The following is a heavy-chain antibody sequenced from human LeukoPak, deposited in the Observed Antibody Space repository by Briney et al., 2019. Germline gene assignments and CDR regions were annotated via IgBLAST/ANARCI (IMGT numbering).Heavy chain of an antibody. V-gene: IGHV5-51*01. CDR3: ARKLRGYCSSTSCPYYFDY. CDR1: GYSFTSYW. CDR2: IYPGDSDT. D-gene: IGHD2-2*01. J-gene: IGHJ4*02. Sequence: GESLKISCKGSGYSFTSYWIVWVRQMPGKGLEWMGIIYPGDSDTRYSPSFQGQVTISADKSISTAYLQWSSLKASDTAMYYCARKLRGYCSSTSCPYYFDYWGQGTLVTVSS.